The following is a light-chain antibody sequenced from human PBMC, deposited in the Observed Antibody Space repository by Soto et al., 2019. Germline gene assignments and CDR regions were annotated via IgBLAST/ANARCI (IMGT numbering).Light chain of an antibody. Sequence: EIVMTQSPATLSVSPGERATLSCRASQSVSSNLAWYQQKPGQAPRLLIYGASIRATGIPARFSGSGSWSEFTLTISRLQSEDFAVYYCQQYNTWPPITFGQGTRLEI. CDR3: QQYNTWPPIT. CDR1: QSVSSN. J-gene: IGKJ5*01. V-gene: IGKV3-15*01. CDR2: GAS.